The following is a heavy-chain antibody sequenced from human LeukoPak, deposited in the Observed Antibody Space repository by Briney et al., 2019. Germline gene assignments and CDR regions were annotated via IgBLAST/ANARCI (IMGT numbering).Heavy chain of an antibody. CDR3: TTRNMVRGVIWDY. D-gene: IGHD3-10*01. Sequence: GGSLRLSCAASGFTFSNAWMSWVRQAPGKGLEWVGRIKSKTDGGTTDYAAPVKGRFTISRDDSKNTLYLQMNSLKTEDTAVYYCTTRNMVRGVIWDYWGREPWSPSPQ. CDR2: IKSKTDGGTT. J-gene: IGHJ4*02. CDR1: GFTFSNAW. V-gene: IGHV3-15*01.